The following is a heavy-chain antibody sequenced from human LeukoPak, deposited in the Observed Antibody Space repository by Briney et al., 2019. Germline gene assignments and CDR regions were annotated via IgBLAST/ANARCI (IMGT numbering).Heavy chain of an antibody. D-gene: IGHD3-22*01. Sequence: GGSLRLSCAASGFTFSSYWMSWVRQAPGKGLEWVANIKQDGSEKYYVDSVKGRFTISRDNAKNSLYLQMNSLRAEDTAVYYCAGDPGPLKYYYDSSGYNLWGQGTLVTVSS. CDR2: IKQDGSEK. J-gene: IGHJ5*02. V-gene: IGHV3-7*01. CDR3: AGDPGPLKYYYDSSGYNL. CDR1: GFTFSSYW.